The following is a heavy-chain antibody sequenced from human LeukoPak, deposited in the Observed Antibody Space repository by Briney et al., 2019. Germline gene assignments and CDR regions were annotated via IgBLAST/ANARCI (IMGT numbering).Heavy chain of an antibody. CDR1: RSFFINYW. V-gene: IGHV5-51*01. D-gene: IGHD2-21*02. CDR3: AAALSSSVPGDLAL. J-gene: IGHJ4*02. Sequence: GEPLKISFQGSRSFFINYWIGCVRQLPGKGLEWMGIIYPGDSDTRYRPSFRGQVTISVDKSISTAYLQWSSLKASDSAMYYCAAALSSSVPGDLALWGQGTLVTVSS. CDR2: IYPGDSDT.